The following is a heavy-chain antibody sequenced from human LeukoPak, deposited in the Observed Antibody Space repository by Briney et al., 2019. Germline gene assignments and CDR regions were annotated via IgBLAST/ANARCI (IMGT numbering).Heavy chain of an antibody. V-gene: IGHV1-2*02. J-gene: IGHJ5*02. D-gene: IGHD3-22*01. CDR1: GYTFTGYY. Sequence: ASVKVSCKASGYTFTGYYMHWVQQAPGQGLEWMGYINPNSGGTNYAQKFQGRVTMTRDTSISTAYMELSRLRSDDTAVYYCAREARSMIVVVIENWFDPWGQGTLVTVSS. CDR2: INPNSGGT. CDR3: AREARSMIVVVIENWFDP.